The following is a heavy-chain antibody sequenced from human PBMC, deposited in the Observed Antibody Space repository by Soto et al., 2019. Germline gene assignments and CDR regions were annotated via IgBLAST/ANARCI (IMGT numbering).Heavy chain of an antibody. J-gene: IGHJ4*02. V-gene: IGHV4-59*08. CDR1: GGTISSYY. CDR3: ARRYGYSFDY. D-gene: IGHD6-13*01. CDR2: IYNSGRT. Sequence: KASETLSRTCTPSGGTISSYYWSWIRQPPGKGLEWIGYIYNSGRTNYNPSLKSRVTISVDTSKNQFSLKLSSVTAADTAVYYCARRYGYSFDYWGQGTLVTVS.